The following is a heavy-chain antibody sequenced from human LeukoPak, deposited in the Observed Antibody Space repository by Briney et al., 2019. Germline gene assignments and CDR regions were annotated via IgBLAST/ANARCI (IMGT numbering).Heavy chain of an antibody. Sequence: PSETLSLTCTVSGGSISGRTYYWGWIRQPPGKRLEWIGSIYYSGSTYCNPSLKSRVTISVDTSKNQFSLKLSSVTAADTAVYYCARGRGVGWLVRYYFDYWGQGTLVTVSS. CDR1: GGSISGRTYY. CDR2: IYYSGST. V-gene: IGHV4-39*01. J-gene: IGHJ4*02. CDR3: ARGRGVGWLVRYYFDY. D-gene: IGHD6-19*01.